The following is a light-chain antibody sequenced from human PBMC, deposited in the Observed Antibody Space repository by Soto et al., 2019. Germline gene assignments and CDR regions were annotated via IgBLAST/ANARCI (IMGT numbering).Light chain of an antibody. CDR1: QSISTY. V-gene: IGKV1-39*01. CDR2: AAS. CDR3: QQSYSFPMYT. J-gene: IGKJ2*01. Sequence: DIQMTQSPSSLSASVGDRVTITCRASQSISTYLNWYQQKPGKAPKLLIYAASSLQSGVPSRFSGSGSGTDFTLTISSLQPEDFATYYCQQSYSFPMYTFGQGTNLEIK.